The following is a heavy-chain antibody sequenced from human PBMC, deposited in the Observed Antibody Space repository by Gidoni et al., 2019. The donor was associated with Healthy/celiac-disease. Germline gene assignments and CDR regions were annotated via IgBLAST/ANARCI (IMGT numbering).Heavy chain of an antibody. CDR3: AKDRHDYIWGSYLFDY. D-gene: IGHD3-16*01. J-gene: IGHJ4*02. CDR2: ISGSGGST. V-gene: IGHV3-23*01. Sequence: EVQLLESGGGLVQPGGSLRLSCAASGFPFSSYAMSWVRQAPGKGLEWVSAISGSGGSTYYADSVKGRFTISRDNSKNTLYLQMNSLRAEDTAVYYCAKDRHDYIWGSYLFDYWGQGTLVTVSS. CDR1: GFPFSSYA.